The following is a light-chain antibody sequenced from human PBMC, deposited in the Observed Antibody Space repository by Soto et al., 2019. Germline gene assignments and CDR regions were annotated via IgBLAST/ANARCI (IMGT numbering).Light chain of an antibody. CDR3: SSYTTTSTT. J-gene: IGLJ3*02. CDR1: ISDIGSYHY. Sequence: QSVLTQPASVSGSLGQSITISCTGTISDIGSYHYVSWYQHHPGKAPKLIIYEVTNRPSGVSNRFSGSKSGNTASLTISGLQAEDEADYYCSSYTTTSTTFGGGTMVTVL. CDR2: EVT. V-gene: IGLV2-14*01.